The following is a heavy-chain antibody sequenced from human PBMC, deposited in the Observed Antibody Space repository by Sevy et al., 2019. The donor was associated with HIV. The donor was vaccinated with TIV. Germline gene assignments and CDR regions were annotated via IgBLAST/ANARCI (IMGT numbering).Heavy chain of an antibody. Sequence: SETPSLTCTVSGGSITSLYWNWIRQLPGKGLEWIANIYYNGHINYNPSLKSRVTLSLDTSKNQFSLRLCSVTAADTAMYYCAGENAWGRGYSWGQGTLVTVSS. J-gene: IGHJ4*02. CDR1: GGSITSLY. V-gene: IGHV4-59*08. CDR2: IYYNGHI. CDR3: AGENAWGRGYS. D-gene: IGHD1-26*01.